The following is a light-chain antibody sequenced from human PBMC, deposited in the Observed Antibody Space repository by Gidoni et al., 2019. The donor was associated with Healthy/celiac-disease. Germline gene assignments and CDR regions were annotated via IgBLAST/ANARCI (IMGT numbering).Light chain of an antibody. V-gene: IGKV3-20*01. CDR1: QSVSSSY. J-gene: IGKJ4*01. CDR2: GAS. CDR3: QQYGSSPPNT. Sequence: EIVFTQSPGTLSLSPGERATPSCRASQSVSSSYLAWYQQKPGQAPRLLIYGASSRATGIPDRFSGSGSGTDFTLTISRLEPEDFAVYYCQQYGSSPPNTFGGGTKVEIK.